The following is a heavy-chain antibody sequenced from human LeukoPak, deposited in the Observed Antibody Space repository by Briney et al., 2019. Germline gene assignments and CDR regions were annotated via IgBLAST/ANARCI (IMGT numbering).Heavy chain of an antibody. CDR2: VDPEDGET. V-gene: IGHV1-69-2*01. CDR1: GYTFTDYY. J-gene: IGHJ6*03. D-gene: IGHD3-3*01. Sequence: ASVKISCKVSGYTFTDYYMHWVQQAPGKGLEWMGLVDPEDGETIYAEKFQGRVTITADASTDTAYMELSSLRSEDTAVYYCAREVELLRFLEWSPEIYYYYMDVWGKGTTVTVSS. CDR3: AREVELLRFLEWSPEIYYYYMDV.